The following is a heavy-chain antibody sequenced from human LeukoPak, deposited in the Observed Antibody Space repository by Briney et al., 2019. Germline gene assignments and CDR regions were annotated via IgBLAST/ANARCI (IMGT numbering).Heavy chain of an antibody. V-gene: IGHV4-4*09. CDR3: ARHLLEYSSSSWGYYYYYMDV. Sequence: SETLSLTCTVSGGSISSYYWSWIRQPPGKGLEWIGYIYTSGTTNYNPSLKSRVTISVDTSKNQFSLKLSSVTAADTAVYYCARHLLEYSSSSWGYYYYYMDVWGEGTTVTVSS. CDR2: IYTSGTT. CDR1: GGSISSYY. J-gene: IGHJ6*03. D-gene: IGHD6-6*01.